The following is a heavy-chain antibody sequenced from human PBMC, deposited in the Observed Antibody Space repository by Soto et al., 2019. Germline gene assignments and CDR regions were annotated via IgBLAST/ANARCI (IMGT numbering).Heavy chain of an antibody. J-gene: IGHJ6*02. CDR3: ARARYCSGGSCFYYGMDV. V-gene: IGHV1-8*01. D-gene: IGHD2-15*01. CDR1: GYTFTSYD. CDR2: MNPNSGNT. Sequence: QVQLVQSGAEVKKPGASVKVSCKASGYTFTSYDINWVRQATGRGLEWMGWMNPNSGNTGYAQKFQGRVTMTRNTSISTAYMELSSLRSEDTAVYYCARARYCSGGSCFYYGMDVWGQGTTVTVSS.